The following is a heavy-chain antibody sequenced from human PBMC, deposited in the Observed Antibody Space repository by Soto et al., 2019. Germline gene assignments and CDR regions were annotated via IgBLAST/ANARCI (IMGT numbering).Heavy chain of an antibody. J-gene: IGHJ3*02. V-gene: IGHV3-53*05. Sequence: GGSLRPSWAASGFTVTSNYICWVRQPAGEVVEMGSVIFSGGSTYYAKSVKGRLTISRDRSNSTLYLQMNSLTSEDTAVYYCARDLAFHIWGQGTMVTVSS. CDR2: IFSGGST. CDR3: ARDLAFHI. CDR1: GFTVTSNY.